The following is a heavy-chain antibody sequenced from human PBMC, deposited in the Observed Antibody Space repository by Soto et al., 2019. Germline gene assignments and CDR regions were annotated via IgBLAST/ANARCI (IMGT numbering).Heavy chain of an antibody. CDR2: IYYSGST. CDR1: GGSISSGDYY. J-gene: IGHJ4*02. CDR3: ASSRDGYTLTPFDY. Sequence: QVQLQESGPGLVKPSQTLSLTCTVSGGSISSGDYYWSWIRQPPGKGLEWIGYIYYSGSTYYNPSLNSRVTISVDPSNNQFSLKLSSVTAADTAVYYCASSRDGYTLTPFDYLGQGTLVTVSS. V-gene: IGHV4-30-4*01. D-gene: IGHD5-12*01.